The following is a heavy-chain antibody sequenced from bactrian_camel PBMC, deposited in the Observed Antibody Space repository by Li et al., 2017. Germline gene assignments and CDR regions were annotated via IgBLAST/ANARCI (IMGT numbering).Heavy chain of an antibody. D-gene: IGHD3*01. CDR1: GLRFGSYV. Sequence: VQLVESGGGLVKPGESLRLSCRASGLRFGSYVMDWVRQAPGKGLEWVSGINRAGDMTDYADSVKGRFTMFRDNRKNTLYLQMNSLKPEDTAVYHCAAEPRGSASWGQGTQVTVS. J-gene: IGHJ6*01. CDR2: INRAGDMT. CDR3: AAEPRGSAS. V-gene: IGHV3S40*01.